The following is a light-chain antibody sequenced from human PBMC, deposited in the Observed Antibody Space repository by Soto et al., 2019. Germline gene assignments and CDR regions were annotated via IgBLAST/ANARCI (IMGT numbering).Light chain of an antibody. CDR1: SSDVGAYDY. Sequence: LTQPASVSGSPGQSIAISCIGTSSDVGAYDYVSWYQQHPDRAPKLMVYEVHNRPSGVSNRFSGSKSVNTATLTISGLQPEDEADYYCASHTSSNTRVFGTGTKVTVL. CDR3: ASHTSSNTRV. V-gene: IGLV2-14*03. CDR2: EVH. J-gene: IGLJ1*01.